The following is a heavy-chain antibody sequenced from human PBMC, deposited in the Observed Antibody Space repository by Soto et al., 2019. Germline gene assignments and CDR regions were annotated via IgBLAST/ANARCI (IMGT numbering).Heavy chain of an antibody. CDR2: TYQSGSA. CDR3: ARDYYGMDV. V-gene: IGHV4-30-2*06. CDR1: GGSITSGGYS. J-gene: IGHJ6*02. Sequence: SETLSLPCTFSGGSITSGGYSWTWIRQSPGKGLEWIGYTYQSGSAYYNPSLKSRVTISVDRSKNQFSLNLTSVTAADTAVYYCARDYYGMDVWGQGTTVTVSS.